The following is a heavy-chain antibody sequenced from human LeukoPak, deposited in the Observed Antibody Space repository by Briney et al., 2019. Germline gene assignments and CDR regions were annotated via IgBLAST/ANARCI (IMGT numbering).Heavy chain of an antibody. CDR2: ISYDGSNK. Sequence: GGSLRLSCAASGFTFSNYDMHWVRQAPGKGLEWVAVISYDGSNKYYADSVEGRFTISRDNPKNTLYLQMNSLRAEDTAVYYCAKFAGGGWGQGTLVTVSS. J-gene: IGHJ4*02. V-gene: IGHV3-30*18. CDR3: AKFAGGG. CDR1: GFTFSNYD. D-gene: IGHD3-10*01.